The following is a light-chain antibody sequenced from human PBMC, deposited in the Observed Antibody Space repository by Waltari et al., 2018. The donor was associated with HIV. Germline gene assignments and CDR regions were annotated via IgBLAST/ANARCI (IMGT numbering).Light chain of an antibody. Sequence: DIVMTQSPDSLAMSLGDRPTINYKSSQSVLCRSNSKEYLAWYQHKPGQPPKLLLYWASTRESVVPDRFICSGSGTDFTLTISGLQAEDVAVYYCQQYYSTPWTFGQGTRVEIK. V-gene: IGKV4-1*01. J-gene: IGKJ1*01. CDR3: QQYYSTPWT. CDR1: QSVLCRSNSKEY. CDR2: WAS.